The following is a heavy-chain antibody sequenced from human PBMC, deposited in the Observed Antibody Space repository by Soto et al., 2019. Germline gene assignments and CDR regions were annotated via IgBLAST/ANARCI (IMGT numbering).Heavy chain of an antibody. V-gene: IGHV4-38-2*02. CDR2: SSHSGTS. CDR3: ARASVAHSRWAHWSHP. D-gene: IGHD1-26*01. J-gene: IGHJ5*02. CDR1: GYSISSGYY. Sequence: SLTCTVSGYSISSGYYWSWIRQTRGKGLEWIGSSSHSGTSFYNPSLRSRVTISMDTSNNHFSLKLHSLTATDTAVYYCARASVAHSRWAHWSHPWDQGPVISVSS.